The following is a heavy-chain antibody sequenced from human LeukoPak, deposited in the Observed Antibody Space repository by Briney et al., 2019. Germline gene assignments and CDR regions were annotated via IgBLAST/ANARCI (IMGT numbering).Heavy chain of an antibody. CDR3: ARGWQLPYYFDS. V-gene: IGHV3-66*01. CDR2: IYSGGST. CDR1: GGSISSYS. J-gene: IGHJ4*02. Sequence: ETLSLTCTVSGGSISSYSWSWVRQAPGKGLEWVAVIYSGGSTYYAESVKGRFTISRDNSKNTLYLQMNSLRAEDTAVYYCARGWQLPYYFDSWGQGTLVTVSS. D-gene: IGHD1-1*01.